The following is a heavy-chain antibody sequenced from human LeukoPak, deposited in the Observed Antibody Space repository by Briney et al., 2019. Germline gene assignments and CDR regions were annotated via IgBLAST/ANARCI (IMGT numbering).Heavy chain of an antibody. V-gene: IGHV1-2*02. J-gene: IGHJ1*01. CDR3: ARDDGSGYDYIAEYFQH. D-gene: IGHD5-12*01. CDR2: INPNSGGT. Sequence: ASVKASCKASGYTFTSYGISWVREAPGQGLEWMGWINPNSGGTNYAQKFQGRVTMTRDTSISTAYMELSRLRSDDTAVYYCARDDGSGYDYIAEYFQHWGQGTLVTVSS. CDR1: GYTFTSYG.